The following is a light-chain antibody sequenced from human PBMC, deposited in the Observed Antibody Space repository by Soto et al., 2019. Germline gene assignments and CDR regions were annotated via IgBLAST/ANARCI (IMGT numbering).Light chain of an antibody. Sequence: MQITQPPSSLSSSVGDRVTITCRASQSMSTYLNWYQQKPGKAPKLMIFAASSLQSGVPSRFSGSGSGTYCTLTISSLQPEDVATYYCQQSYSTPRTLCQGTKVDIK. CDR2: AAS. V-gene: IGKV1-39*01. CDR1: QSMSTY. J-gene: IGKJ1*01. CDR3: QQSYSTPRT.